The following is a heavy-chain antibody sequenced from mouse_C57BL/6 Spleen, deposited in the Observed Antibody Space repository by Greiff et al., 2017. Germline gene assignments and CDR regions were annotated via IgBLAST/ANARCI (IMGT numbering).Heavy chain of an antibody. CDR1: GYTFTSYG. CDR3: ARGGDDYGAWFAY. Sequence: QVQLQQSGAELARPGASVKLSCKASGYTFTSYGISWVKQRTGQGLEWIGEIYPRSGNTYYNEKFKGKATLTADKSSSIAYMELRSLTSEDSAVYFCARGGDDYGAWFAYWGQGTLVTVSA. V-gene: IGHV1-81*01. CDR2: IYPRSGNT. D-gene: IGHD2-4*01. J-gene: IGHJ3*01.